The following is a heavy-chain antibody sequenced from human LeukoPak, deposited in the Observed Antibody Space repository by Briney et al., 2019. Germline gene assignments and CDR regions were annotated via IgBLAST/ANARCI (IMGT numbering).Heavy chain of an antibody. CDR1: NGSISSGNW. CDR3: ARVGSGRYNYGYSLVY. Sequence: SGTLSLTCAVSNGSISSGNWWNWVRQPPGKGLEWIGEISHSGSTNYNPSLKSRVTISVDKSKNQFSLTLSSVTAADTAVYYCARVGSGRYNYGYSLVYWGQGTLVTVSS. D-gene: IGHD5-18*01. V-gene: IGHV4-4*02. CDR2: ISHSGST. J-gene: IGHJ4*02.